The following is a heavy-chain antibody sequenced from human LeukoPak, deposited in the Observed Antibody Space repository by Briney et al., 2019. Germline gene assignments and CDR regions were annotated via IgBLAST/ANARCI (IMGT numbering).Heavy chain of an antibody. J-gene: IGHJ6*02. CDR2: IYYSGST. D-gene: IGHD4-17*01. CDR3: ARSVTYGMDV. V-gene: IGHV4-31*03. Sequence: SETLSLTCTVSGGSISSGGYYWSWIRQHPGKGLEWIGYIYYSGSTYYNPSLKSRVTISVDTSKNQFSLKLSSVTAADTAVYYCARSVTYGMDVWGQGTTVTVSS. CDR1: GGSISSGGYY.